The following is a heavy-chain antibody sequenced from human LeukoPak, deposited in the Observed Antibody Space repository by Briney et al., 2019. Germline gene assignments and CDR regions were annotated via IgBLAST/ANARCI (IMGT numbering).Heavy chain of an antibody. Sequence: GGSLRFSGVAYRFTVNCNYMNRVRQAPGKGLEWVSLIHSGGSTYFADSVKGRFAISRDNSRNILYLQMNSLRAEYTAVYYCGIDFMAGFYFHYWGQGTLVTVSS. J-gene: IGHJ4*02. CDR2: IHSGGST. V-gene: IGHV3-66*01. CDR1: RFTVNCNY. D-gene: IGHD3-10*01. CDR3: GIDFMAGFYFHY.